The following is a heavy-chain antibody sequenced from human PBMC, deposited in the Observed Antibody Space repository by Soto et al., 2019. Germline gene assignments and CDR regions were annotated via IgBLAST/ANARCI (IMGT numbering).Heavy chain of an antibody. CDR1: CYTFTSYG. D-gene: IGHD1-26*01. CDR3: ARVPLTGECDY. Sequence: ASVKVSCKASCYTFTSYGISCVRQAPGQGLEWMGWISAYNGNTNYAQKLQGRVTMTTDTSTSTAYMELRSLRSDDTAVYYCARVPLTGECDYWGQGTLVTVSS. CDR2: ISAYNGNT. J-gene: IGHJ4*02. V-gene: IGHV1-18*04.